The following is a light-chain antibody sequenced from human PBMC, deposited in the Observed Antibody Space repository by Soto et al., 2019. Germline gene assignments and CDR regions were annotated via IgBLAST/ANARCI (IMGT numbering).Light chain of an antibody. Sequence: EVVCTRSPCTLSLSPGEGATLSCRASQSVVTSYLAWYQQKYGQSPRLLIYGALYRAPGIPDRFSGSGSGTEFNLTISSLQSEDFAVYFCQQYDDWLRLTFGGGTKVDIK. V-gene: IGKV3-20*01. J-gene: IGKJ4*01. CDR2: GAL. CDR3: QQYDDWLRLT. CDR1: QSVVTSY.